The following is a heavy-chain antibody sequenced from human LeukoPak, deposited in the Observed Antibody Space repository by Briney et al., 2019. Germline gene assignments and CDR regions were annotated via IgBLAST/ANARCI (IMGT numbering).Heavy chain of an antibody. D-gene: IGHD3-10*01. V-gene: IGHV1-2*02. J-gene: IGHJ5*02. Sequence: ASVKVSCXASGYTFTVYYIHWVRQAPGQGLECMEWINPNSGGTNYAQKFQGRVTMTRDTSISTAYMELSRLRSDDTAVYYCARGGSGSYFSWLDPWGQGTLVTVSS. CDR1: GYTFTVYY. CDR2: INPNSGGT. CDR3: ARGGSGSYFSWLDP.